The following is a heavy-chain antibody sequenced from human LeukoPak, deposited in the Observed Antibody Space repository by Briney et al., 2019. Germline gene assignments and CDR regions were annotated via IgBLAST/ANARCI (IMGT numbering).Heavy chain of an antibody. V-gene: IGHV4-61*01. Sequence: SETLSLTCTVSGGSISSSSYYWGWIRQPPGKGLEWIGYIYYSGSTNYNPPLKSRVTISVGTSKNQFSLKLSSVTAADTAVYYCARDNEDSYGYSLRGDWFDPWGQGTLVTVSS. D-gene: IGHD5-18*01. J-gene: IGHJ5*02. CDR2: IYYSGST. CDR3: ARDNEDSYGYSLRGDWFDP. CDR1: GGSISSSSYY.